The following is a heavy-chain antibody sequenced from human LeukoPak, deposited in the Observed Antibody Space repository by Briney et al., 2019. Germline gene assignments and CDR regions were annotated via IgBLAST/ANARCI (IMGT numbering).Heavy chain of an antibody. CDR2: IRYDGSNK. D-gene: IGHD3-10*01. V-gene: IGHV3-30*02. J-gene: IGHJ5*02. Sequence: GGSLRLSCAASGFTFSSYGMHWVRQAPGKGLEWVAFIRYDGSNKYYADSVKGRFTISRDNSKNTLYLQMNSLRAEDTAVYDCAKKQYGSGSYYGWFDPWGQGTLVTVPS. CDR3: AKKQYGSGSYYGWFDP. CDR1: GFTFSSYG.